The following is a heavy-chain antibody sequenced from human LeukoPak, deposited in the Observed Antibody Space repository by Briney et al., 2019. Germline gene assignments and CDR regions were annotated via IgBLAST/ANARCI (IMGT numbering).Heavy chain of an antibody. CDR2: IYHSGST. D-gene: IGHD3-10*01. Sequence: SETLSLTCVVSGYSISSGHYWGWIRQPPGKGLEWIGSIYHSGSTYYNPSLNSRVTISVDTSKNQFSLKLSSVTAADTAVCYCARGDYITIMFDYWGQGTLVTVSS. V-gene: IGHV4-38-2*01. CDR1: GYSISSGHY. CDR3: ARGDYITIMFDY. J-gene: IGHJ4*02.